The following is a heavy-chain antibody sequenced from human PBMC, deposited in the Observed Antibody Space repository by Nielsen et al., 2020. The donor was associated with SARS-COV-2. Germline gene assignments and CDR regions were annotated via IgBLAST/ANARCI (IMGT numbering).Heavy chain of an antibody. D-gene: IGHD6-13*01. V-gene: IGHV3-48*02. CDR2: ISSSSSTI. CDR3: ATIAAAGTTYYYYGMDV. J-gene: IGHJ6*02. Sequence: GGSLRLSCAVSGFTFSSYSMNWVRQAPGKGLEWVSYISSSSSTIYYADSVKGRFTISRDNAKNSLYLQMNSLRDEDTAVYYCATIAAAGTTYYYYGMDVWGQGTTVTVSS. CDR1: GFTFSSYS.